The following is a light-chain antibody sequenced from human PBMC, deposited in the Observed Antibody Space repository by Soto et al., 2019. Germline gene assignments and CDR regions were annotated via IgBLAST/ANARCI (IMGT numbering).Light chain of an antibody. V-gene: IGLV2-23*02. CDR1: ISDVVIYNL. Sequence: QSALTQPASVSGSPGQSSTISFTVTISDVVIYNLVSFYQQHPFKAPKLMIYDFIKLPSLFSNRFSVSNSGNTSSLTISGXQAEDEDDYDCCSYAGSTPYVFGTGTKVTVL. J-gene: IGLJ1*01. CDR3: CSYAGSTPYV. CDR2: DFI.